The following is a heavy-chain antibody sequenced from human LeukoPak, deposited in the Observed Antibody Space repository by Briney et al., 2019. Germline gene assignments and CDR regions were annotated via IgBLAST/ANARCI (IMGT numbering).Heavy chain of an antibody. CDR3: ARSSSSWWDV. D-gene: IGHD6-13*01. CDR2: INPSGGST. Sequence: GASVTVSFKASGYTFTIYYMHWVRQAPGQGLEWMGIINPSGGSTSYAQKFQGRVTMTRDMSTSTVYMELSSLRSEDTAVYYCARSSSSWWDVWGKGTTVTVSS. CDR1: GYTFTIYY. J-gene: IGHJ6*04. V-gene: IGHV1-46*01.